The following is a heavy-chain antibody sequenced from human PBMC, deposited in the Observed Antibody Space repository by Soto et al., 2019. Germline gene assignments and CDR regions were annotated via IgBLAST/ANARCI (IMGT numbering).Heavy chain of an antibody. CDR1: GGSFSGYY. Sequence: SETLSLTCAVYGGSFSGYYWGWIRQPPGKGLEWIGEINHSGSTNYNPSLKSRVTISVDTSKNQFSLKLSSVTAADTAVYYCARERYCSSTSCYRVATINGRDNWFDPWGQGTLVTVSS. CDR2: INHSGST. V-gene: IGHV4-34*01. J-gene: IGHJ5*02. D-gene: IGHD2-2*01. CDR3: ARERYCSSTSCYRVATINGRDNWFDP.